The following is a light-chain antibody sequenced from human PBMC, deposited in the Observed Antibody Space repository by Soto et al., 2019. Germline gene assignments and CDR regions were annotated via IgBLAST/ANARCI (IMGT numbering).Light chain of an antibody. V-gene: IGLV1-44*01. Sequence: QSVLTQTPSASGTPGQRVTISCSGSSSNIGGNAVNWYQQLPGTTPKLLIYSNNQRPSGVPDRFSGSKSGTSASLAISGLQSEDEDDYYCAAWDDSLSGYVFGAGTKLTVL. CDR1: SSNIGGNA. CDR2: SNN. CDR3: AAWDDSLSGYV. J-gene: IGLJ1*01.